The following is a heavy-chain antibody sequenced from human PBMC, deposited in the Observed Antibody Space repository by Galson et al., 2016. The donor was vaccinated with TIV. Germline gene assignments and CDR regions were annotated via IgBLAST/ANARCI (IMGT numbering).Heavy chain of an antibody. CDR3: ARERRYYGVDV. CDR2: IIDDGSDT. D-gene: IGHD2-15*01. V-gene: IGHV3-74*01. CDR1: EINFSRFW. J-gene: IGHJ6*02. Sequence: SLRLSCAASEINFSRFWMHWVRQVPGKGLMWVSRIIDDGSDTVYADSVRGRFTISRDNAMDTLYLQMDSLRAEDTGVYYCARERRYYGVDVWGQGTTVTVS.